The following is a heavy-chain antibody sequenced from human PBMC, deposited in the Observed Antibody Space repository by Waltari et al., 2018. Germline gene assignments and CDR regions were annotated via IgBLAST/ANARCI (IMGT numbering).Heavy chain of an antibody. CDR3: ARQRNYDVWSGRYYYGMDF. V-gene: IGHV5-51*01. D-gene: IGHD3-3*01. Sequence: EVQLVQSGAEVKKPGESLKISCKGSGYSFTSYWIGWVRQMPGKGLEWMGIIYPGDSGTRSSPSFQGQFTISACKSISTAYLQWSSLKASDTAMYYCARQRNYDVWSGRYYYGMDFWGQGTTVTVSS. J-gene: IGHJ6*02. CDR2: IYPGDSGT. CDR1: GYSFTSYW.